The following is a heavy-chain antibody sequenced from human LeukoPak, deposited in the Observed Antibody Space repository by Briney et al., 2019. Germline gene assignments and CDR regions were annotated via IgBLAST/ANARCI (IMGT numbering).Heavy chain of an antibody. CDR3: ARGYSSSSILHFGY. CDR2: ISAYNGNT. CDR1: GYTFTSYG. Sequence: ASVKVSCKASGYTFTSYGISWVRQAPGQGLEWMGWISAYNGNTNYAPKLQGRVTMTTDTSTSTAYMELRSLRSDDTAVYYCARGYSSSSILHFGYWGQGTLVTVSS. V-gene: IGHV1-18*01. D-gene: IGHD6-6*01. J-gene: IGHJ4*02.